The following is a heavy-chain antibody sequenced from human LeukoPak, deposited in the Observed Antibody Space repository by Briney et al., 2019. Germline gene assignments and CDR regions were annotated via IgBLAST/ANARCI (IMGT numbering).Heavy chain of an antibody. CDR1: GGSFSGYY. CDR3: AGGYGAIDY. Sequence: SETLSLTCAVYGGSFSGYYWSWIRQPPGKGLEWIGEINHSGSTNYNPSLKSRVTISVDTSKNQFSLKLTSVTAADTAVYYCAGGYGAIDYWGQGLQFTVSS. J-gene: IGHJ4*02. CDR2: INHSGST. D-gene: IGHD4-17*01. V-gene: IGHV4-34*01.